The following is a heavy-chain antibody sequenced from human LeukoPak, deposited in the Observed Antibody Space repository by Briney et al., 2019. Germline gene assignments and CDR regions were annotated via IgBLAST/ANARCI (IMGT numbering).Heavy chain of an antibody. V-gene: IGHV1-3*01. D-gene: IGHD2-2*01. CDR3: AGGGYCSSTSCDPYYYYGMDV. CDR2: INAGNGNT. CDR1: GYTFTSYA. J-gene: IGHJ6*02. Sequence: ASVKVSCKASGYTFTSYAMHWVRQAPGQRLEWMGWINAGNGNTKYSQKFQGRVTITRDTSASTAYMELSSLRSEDTAVYYCAGGGYCSSTSCDPYYYYGMDVWGQGTTVTVSS.